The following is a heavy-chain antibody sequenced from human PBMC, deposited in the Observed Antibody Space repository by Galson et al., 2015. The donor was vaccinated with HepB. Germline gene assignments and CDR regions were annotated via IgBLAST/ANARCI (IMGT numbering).Heavy chain of an antibody. J-gene: IGHJ4*02. CDR3: ARKFGYFDY. CDR1: GFIFSSYA. V-gene: IGHV3-23*01. Sequence: SLRLSCAASGFIFSSYAMNWVRQVPGKGLEWVATISGRGDTTFYAESVKGRFTISRGNSENTLYLQMNSLRVEDTAVYFCARKFGYFDYWGQGALVTVSA. D-gene: IGHD3-16*01. CDR2: ISGRGDTT.